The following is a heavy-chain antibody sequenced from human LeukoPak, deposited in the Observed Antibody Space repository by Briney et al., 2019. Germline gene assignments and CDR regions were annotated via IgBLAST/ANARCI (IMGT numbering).Heavy chain of an antibody. J-gene: IGHJ4*02. D-gene: IGHD5-12*01. Sequence: PGGSLRLSCAASGFTFSSYEMNWVRQAPGKGLEWVSYISSSGNTKYYADSVKGRFTISRDNAKNSLNLQMNSLRAEDTAVYYCARSQWLIRSYYFDYWGQGTLVTVSS. CDR1: GFTFSSYE. V-gene: IGHV3-48*03. CDR2: ISSSGNTK. CDR3: ARSQWLIRSYYFDY.